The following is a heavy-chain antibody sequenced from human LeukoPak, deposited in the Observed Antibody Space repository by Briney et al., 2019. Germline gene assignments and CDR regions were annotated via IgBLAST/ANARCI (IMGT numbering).Heavy chain of an antibody. CDR3: VRVYGSDFAHFDY. V-gene: IGHV4-34*09. J-gene: IGHJ4*02. CDR1: GGSFSDYY. CDR2: IYYSGST. D-gene: IGHD2-21*02. Sequence: SETLSLTCAVYGGSFSDYYWTWIRQPPGKGLEWIGYIYYSGSTYYNPSLKSRVTISVDTSKNQFSLKLSSVTAADTAVYYCVRVYGSDFAHFDYWGQGTLVTVSS.